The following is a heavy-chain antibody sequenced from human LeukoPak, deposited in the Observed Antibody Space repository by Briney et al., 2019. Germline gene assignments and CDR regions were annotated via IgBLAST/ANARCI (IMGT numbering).Heavy chain of an antibody. D-gene: IGHD3-9*01. CDR1: GFTFSDSA. CDR3: AKGYYFDILSGYSSLDS. V-gene: IGHV3-30*02. CDR2: IRYDGSNK. J-gene: IGHJ4*02. Sequence: PGGSQRLSCSASGFTFSDSAMHWVRQAPGKGLEWVAFIRYDGSNKYYADSVKGRFTISRDDSKNTLYLQMNSLRAEDTAAYYCAKGYYFDILSGYSSLDSWGQGTLVTVSS.